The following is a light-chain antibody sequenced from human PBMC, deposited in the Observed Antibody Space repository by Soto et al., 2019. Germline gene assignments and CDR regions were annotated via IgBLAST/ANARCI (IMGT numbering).Light chain of an antibody. CDR3: QQRSDWPPA. V-gene: IGKV1-27*01. CDR1: QDISNS. J-gene: IGKJ2*01. CDR2: ATS. Sequence: DIQMTQSPSSLSASVGDRVTITCRASQDISNSLAWYQQKPGKVPKVLIYATSILQSGVPARFSGSGSGTDFTLTISSLEPEDFAVYYCQQRSDWPPAFGQGTKLEIK.